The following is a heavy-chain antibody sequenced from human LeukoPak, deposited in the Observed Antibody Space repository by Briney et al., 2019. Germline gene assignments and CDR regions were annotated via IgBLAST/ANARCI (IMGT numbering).Heavy chain of an antibody. CDR1: GFIFSSYA. D-gene: IGHD2-15*01. J-gene: IGHJ3*02. CDR3: AKDTIRGYCSGGSCSYAFDI. Sequence: GGSLRLSCAASGFIFSSYAMSWVRQAPGKGLEWVSAISNGGTSTYYADSVKGRFTISRDNSKNTLYLQMNSLRAEDTAVYYCAKDTIRGYCSGGSCSYAFDIWGQGTMVTVSS. V-gene: IGHV3-23*01. CDR2: ISNGGTST.